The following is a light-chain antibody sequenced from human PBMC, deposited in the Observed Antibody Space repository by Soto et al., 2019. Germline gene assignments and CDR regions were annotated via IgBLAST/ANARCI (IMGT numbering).Light chain of an antibody. V-gene: IGLV2-8*01. Sequence: QSVLTQPPSASGSPGQSLTISCTGTSSDVGAYNYVSWYQQYPGKAPKLMIYEVTKRPSGVPDRFSGSKSGNTASLTVSGLQAEDEADYYCNSYAGSNNVVFGGGTKVTVL. CDR3: NSYAGSNNVV. J-gene: IGLJ3*02. CDR1: SSDVGAYNY. CDR2: EVT.